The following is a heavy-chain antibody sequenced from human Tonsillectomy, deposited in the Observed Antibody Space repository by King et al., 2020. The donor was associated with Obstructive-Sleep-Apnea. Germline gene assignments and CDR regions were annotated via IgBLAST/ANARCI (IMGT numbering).Heavy chain of an antibody. CDR1: GVSINNYY. D-gene: IGHD2-2*01. J-gene: IGHJ4*02. CDR2: ISYSGST. Sequence: QLQESGPGLVKPSETLSLTCTVSGVSINNYYWSWIRQPPGATLEWLGYISYSGSTKYNPSLKSRVTFSVDTSKNQFSLRLSSVTAADTAVYYCAKNLAYDILPAASFDYWGQGTLVTVSS. CDR3: AKNLAYDILPAASFDY. V-gene: IGHV4-59*08.